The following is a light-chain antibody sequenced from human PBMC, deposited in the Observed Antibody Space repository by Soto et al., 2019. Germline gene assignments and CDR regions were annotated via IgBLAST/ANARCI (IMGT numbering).Light chain of an antibody. J-gene: IGLJ2*01. V-gene: IGLV2-8*01. CDR1: SSDVGGYNY. CDR2: EVN. Sequence: QSALTQPPSASGSPGQSVTISCTGTSSDVGGYNYVSWYQQHPGKAPKVMIYEVNKRPSGVPDRFSGSKSGNTASLTVSGLQAEDEADYYCNSYAGSNNFAFGGGTKLTVL. CDR3: NSYAGSNNFA.